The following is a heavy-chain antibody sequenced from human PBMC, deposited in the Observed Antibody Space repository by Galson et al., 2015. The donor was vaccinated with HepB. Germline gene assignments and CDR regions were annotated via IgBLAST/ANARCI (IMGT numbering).Heavy chain of an antibody. Sequence: SVKVSCKASGYTFTSYAMHWVRQAPGQRLEWMGWINAGNGNTKYSQKFQGRVTITRDTSASTAYMELSSLRSEDTAVYYCARGPRYCSGGSCYSAVDYWGQGTLVTVSS. CDR2: INAGNGNT. CDR1: GYTFTSYA. CDR3: ARGPRYCSGGSCYSAVDY. V-gene: IGHV1-3*01. D-gene: IGHD2-15*01. J-gene: IGHJ4*02.